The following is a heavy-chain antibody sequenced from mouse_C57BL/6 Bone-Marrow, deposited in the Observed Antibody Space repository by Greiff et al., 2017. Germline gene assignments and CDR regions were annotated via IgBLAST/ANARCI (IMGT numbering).Heavy chain of an antibody. CDR2: IDPEAGGT. D-gene: IGHD1-1*01. CDR3: TSLMVVEEDY. J-gene: IGHJ2*01. CDR1: GYTFTDYE. V-gene: IGHV1-15*01. Sequence: QVQLQQSGAELVRPGASVTLSCKASGYTFTDYEMHWVKQTPVHGLEWIGAIDPEAGGTAYNQKFKGKAILTEDKSSSTAYKALRRRTSEDAADYYATSLMVVEEDYWGQGTTLTVSS.